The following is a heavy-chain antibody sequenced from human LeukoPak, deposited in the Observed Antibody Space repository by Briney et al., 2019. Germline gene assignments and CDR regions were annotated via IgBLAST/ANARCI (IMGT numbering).Heavy chain of an antibody. D-gene: IGHD4-17*01. CDR1: VFTFRSYA. J-gene: IGHJ4*02. V-gene: IGHV3-23*01. CDR3: AKHDYGDFTPSPFPI. Sequence: GGSLRLSCAASVFTFRSYAISGVRQSPGKGREWVCTVTYSGVATYHADSVKGRFTISRDNSKNTLSLQMNSLRAEDTAIYYCAKHDYGDFTPSPFPIWGQGTLVTVSS. CDR2: VTYSGVAT.